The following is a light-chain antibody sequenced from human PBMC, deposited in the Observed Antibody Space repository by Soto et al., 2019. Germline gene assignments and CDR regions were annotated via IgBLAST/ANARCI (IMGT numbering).Light chain of an antibody. CDR2: GAS. V-gene: IGKV3-15*01. CDR1: QTVSSN. Sequence: EIVMTNSPATLSVSRWEIATLSCRASQTVSSNLAWYQQKPGQTPRLLIYGASTRATGIPARFSGSGSGTEFTLTISSLQPDDFATHYCQHYNSYSEAFSQGTKVDIK. J-gene: IGKJ1*01. CDR3: QHYNSYSEA.